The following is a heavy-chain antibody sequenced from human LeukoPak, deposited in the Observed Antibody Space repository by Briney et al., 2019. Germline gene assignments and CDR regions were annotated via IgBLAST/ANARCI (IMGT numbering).Heavy chain of an antibody. CDR2: INHSGGSI. D-gene: IGHD5-18*01. CDR1: GFTLSTYA. CDR3: AKDKDPSMVTSHYFHY. Sequence: GGSLRLSCAASGFTLSTYAMNWVRQAPGKGLEWVSAINHSGGSIYHADSVKGRSTVSRDNSKNTLYLRMNSLRAEDTAIYYCAKDKDPSMVTSHYFHYWGQGALVTVSS. V-gene: IGHV3-23*01. J-gene: IGHJ4*02.